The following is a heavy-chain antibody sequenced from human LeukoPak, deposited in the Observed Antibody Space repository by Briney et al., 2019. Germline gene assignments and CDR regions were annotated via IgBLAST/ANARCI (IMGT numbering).Heavy chain of an antibody. CDR1: GNSFSKYW. D-gene: IGHD4-17*01. J-gene: IGHJ3*02. V-gene: IGHV5-51*01. Sequence: GESLKISCKGSGNSFSKYWIGWVRQMPAKGLEWMGITYPGDSDTRYSPSFQGQVTISADKSIVTAYLQWSSLKASDTAMYYCARQAHGDQGNAFDIWGQGTMVTVSS. CDR3: ARQAHGDQGNAFDI. CDR2: TYPGDSDT.